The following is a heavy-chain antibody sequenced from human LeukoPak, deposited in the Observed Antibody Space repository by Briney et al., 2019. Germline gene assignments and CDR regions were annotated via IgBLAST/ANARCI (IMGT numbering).Heavy chain of an antibody. CDR2: INPDGSST. CDR3: TRGGVEPFDY. D-gene: IGHD3-16*01. Sequence: GSLRLSLSASRFTFRNYWMHWGRQAPGKGLVWVSRINPDGSSTSYAGAGKGRFTITKDHAKNTAVLQKNTLRPEETGVYYWTRGGVEPFDYWGQGTMVTVSS. J-gene: IGHJ4*01. CDR1: RFTFRNYW. V-gene: IGHV3-74*01.